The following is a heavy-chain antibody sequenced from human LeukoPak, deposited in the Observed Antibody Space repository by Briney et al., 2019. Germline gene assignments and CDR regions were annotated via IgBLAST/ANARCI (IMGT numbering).Heavy chain of an antibody. Sequence: PSETLSLTCAVYGGSFSGYYWSWIRQPPGKGLEWIGEINHSGSTNHNPSLKSRVTISVDTSKNQFSLKLSSVTAADTAVYYCARLRGIVASSRGDYWGQGTLVTVSS. D-gene: IGHD5-12*01. CDR2: INHSGST. CDR1: GGSFSGYY. V-gene: IGHV4-34*01. J-gene: IGHJ4*02. CDR3: ARLRGIVASSRGDY.